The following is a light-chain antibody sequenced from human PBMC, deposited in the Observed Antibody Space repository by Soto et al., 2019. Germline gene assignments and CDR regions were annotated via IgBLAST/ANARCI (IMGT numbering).Light chain of an antibody. CDR3: QQLNSYPLT. V-gene: IGKV1-5*01. CDR1: QSISSW. CDR2: DAS. Sequence: VRMKLSPSTLSATEGDRVTNTCRASQSISSWLAWYQQKPGKAPKLLIYDASSLESGVPSRFSGSGSGTDFTLTISSLQPEDFATYYCQQLNSYPLTFGGGTKVDI. J-gene: IGKJ4*01.